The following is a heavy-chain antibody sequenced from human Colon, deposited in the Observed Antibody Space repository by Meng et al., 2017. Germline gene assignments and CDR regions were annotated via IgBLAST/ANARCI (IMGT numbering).Heavy chain of an antibody. CDR3: ARGDCSGGRCNGYFQH. V-gene: IGHV4-59*01. Sequence: QVQLQESGPGLVEPSETLYLTCTVSGGSISSNYWSWIRQPPGKGLEWIGYIYNSGSTTYNPSLKSRVTISVDTSKNQFSLKLRSVTAADTAVYYCARGDCSGGRCNGYFQHWGQGTLVTVSS. D-gene: IGHD2-15*01. CDR1: GGSISSNY. J-gene: IGHJ1*01. CDR2: IYNSGST.